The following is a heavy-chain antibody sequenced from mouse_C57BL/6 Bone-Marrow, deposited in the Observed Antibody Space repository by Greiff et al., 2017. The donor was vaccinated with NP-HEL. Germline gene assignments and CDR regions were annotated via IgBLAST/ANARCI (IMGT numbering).Heavy chain of an antibody. D-gene: IGHD1-1*01. Sequence: QVQLQQPGAELVKPGASVKLSCKASGYTFTSYLMHWVKQRPGRGLEWIGRIDPNSGGTKYNEKFKRKATLTVDKPSSTAYMKLNSLPSEDSAVYYCARYYYGSSSFDYWGQGTTLTVSS. J-gene: IGHJ2*01. CDR3: ARYYYGSSSFDY. CDR2: IDPNSGGT. CDR1: GYTFTSYL. V-gene: IGHV1-72*01.